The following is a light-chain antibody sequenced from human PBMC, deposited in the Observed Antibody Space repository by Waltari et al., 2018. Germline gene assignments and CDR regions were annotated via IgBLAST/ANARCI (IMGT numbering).Light chain of an antibody. CDR2: VNSDGSH. J-gene: IGLJ3*02. Sequence: QLVLTQSPSASASLGASVKLTCTLSRGHSSHVIAWLQQQPTKGPRYLMKVNSDGSHNKGDEIPARFSGSSAGAERYLTISSLQSEDEADYYCQTGGHGTWVFGGGTKLTVL. CDR3: QTGGHGTWV. V-gene: IGLV4-69*01. CDR1: RGHSSHV.